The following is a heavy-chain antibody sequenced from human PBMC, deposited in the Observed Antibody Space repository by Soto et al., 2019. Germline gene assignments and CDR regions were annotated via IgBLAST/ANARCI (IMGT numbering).Heavy chain of an antibody. V-gene: IGHV3-48*01. CDR3: ASPSPTSIAAAARPFDY. D-gene: IGHD6-13*01. Sequence: EVQLVESGGGLVQPGGSLRLSCEASGFTFSSYSMNWVRQAPGKGLEWVSYMSSSSSTIYYADSVKGRFTISRDNAKNSLYLQMNSLRAEDTAVYYFASPSPTSIAAAARPFDYWGQGTLVTVSS. CDR2: MSSSSSTI. CDR1: GFTFSSYS. J-gene: IGHJ4*02.